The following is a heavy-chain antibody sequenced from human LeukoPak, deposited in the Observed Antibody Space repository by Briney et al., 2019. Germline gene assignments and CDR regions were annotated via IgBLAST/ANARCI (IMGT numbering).Heavy chain of an antibody. CDR3: ARLSAGRYKHKPYYFDY. D-gene: IGHD6-13*01. CDR2: IYYSGST. V-gene: IGHV4-59*12. CDR1: GGSISSYY. Sequence: PSETLSLTCTVSGGSISSYYWSWIRQPPGKGLEWIGYIYYSGSTNYNPSLKSRVTISVDTSKNQFSLKLSSVTAADTAVYYCARLSAGRYKHKPYYFDYWGQGTLVTVSS. J-gene: IGHJ4*02.